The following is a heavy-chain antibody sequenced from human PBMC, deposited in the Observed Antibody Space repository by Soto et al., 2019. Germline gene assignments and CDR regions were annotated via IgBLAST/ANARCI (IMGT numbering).Heavy chain of an antibody. Sequence: VSVKVSCKASGYAFTIYGISWVRQAPGQGLEWMGWISAYNGNTNYAQKLQGRVTMTTDTSTSTAYMELRSLRSDDTAVYYCARDPGDILTGYVDYWGQGTLVTVSS. CDR3: ARDPGDILTGYVDY. CDR2: ISAYNGNT. D-gene: IGHD3-9*01. CDR1: GYAFTIYG. V-gene: IGHV1-18*01. J-gene: IGHJ4*02.